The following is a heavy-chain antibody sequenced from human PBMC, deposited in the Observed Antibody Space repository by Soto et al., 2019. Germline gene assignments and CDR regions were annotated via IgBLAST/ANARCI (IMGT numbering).Heavy chain of an antibody. CDR1: GFTFSSYA. J-gene: IGHJ4*02. Sequence: GGTLRLSCGASGFTFSSYAMHWVRQAPGKGLEWVAVISYDGSNKYYADSVKGRFTISRDNSKNTLYLQMNSLRAEDTAVYYFARDPTAGYSSGWFDYWGQGTLVTVSS. V-gene: IGHV3-30-3*01. CDR3: ARDPTAGYSSGWFDY. CDR2: ISYDGSNK. D-gene: IGHD6-19*01.